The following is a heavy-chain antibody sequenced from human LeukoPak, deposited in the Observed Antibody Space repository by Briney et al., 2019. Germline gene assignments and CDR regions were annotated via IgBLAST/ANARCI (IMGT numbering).Heavy chain of an antibody. Sequence: PGGSLRLSCAGSGFTFVDAWMNWVRQAPGKGLEWVGSIKSKTDGGTTDYAAPVKGRFTISRDDSKKTLFLQMNSLKTEDTGMYYCTTDPFLPTDYWGQGTLVTVSS. CDR3: TTDPFLPTDY. CDR1: GFTFVDAW. CDR2: IKSKTDGGTT. J-gene: IGHJ4*02. V-gene: IGHV3-15*01.